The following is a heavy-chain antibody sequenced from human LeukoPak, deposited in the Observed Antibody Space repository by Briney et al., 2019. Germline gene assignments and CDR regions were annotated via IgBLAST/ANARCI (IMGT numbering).Heavy chain of an antibody. CDR2: ISSSSSYI. D-gene: IGHD6-13*01. CDR1: GFTFSSYS. CDR3: AAKSSSWYSEWFDP. J-gene: IGHJ5*02. Sequence: PGGSLRLSCAASGFTFSSYSMNWVRQAPGKGLEWVSSISSSSSYIYYADSVKGRFTISRDNAKNSLYLQMNSLRAEDTAVYYCAAKSSSWYSEWFDPWGQGTLVTVSS. V-gene: IGHV3-21*04.